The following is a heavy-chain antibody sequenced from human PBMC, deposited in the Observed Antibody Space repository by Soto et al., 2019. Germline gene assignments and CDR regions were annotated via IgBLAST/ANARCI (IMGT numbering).Heavy chain of an antibody. Sequence: EVQLLESGGGLKQPGRSLRLSCAASGFTCRDYAMSGVSQAPGKGLEWVTTITGSGSNLSYSDSVKGRFAISSDNAKKTLYLQMDSMTAADTAVYYCAKGGGGYGLLTHDYWGQGTLVTVSS. CDR3: AKGGGGYGLLTHDY. D-gene: IGHD3-9*01. CDR2: ITGSGSNL. J-gene: IGHJ4*02. V-gene: IGHV3-23*01. CDR1: GFTCRDYA.